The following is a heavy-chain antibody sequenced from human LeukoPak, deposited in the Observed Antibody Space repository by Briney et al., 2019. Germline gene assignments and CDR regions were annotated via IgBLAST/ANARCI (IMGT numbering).Heavy chain of an antibody. CDR2: ISSSGGST. CDR3: ARADY. J-gene: IGHJ4*02. CDR1: GFTFSNYA. Sequence: GGSLRLSCSASGFTFSNYAIHWVRQAPGRGLEYVSAISSSGGSTYYADSVKGRFTISRDNSKNTLYLQMNSLRAEDTAVYYCARADYWGQGTLVTVSS. V-gene: IGHV3-64*04.